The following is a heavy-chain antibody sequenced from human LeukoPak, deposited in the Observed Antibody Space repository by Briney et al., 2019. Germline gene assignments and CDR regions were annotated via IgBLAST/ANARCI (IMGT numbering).Heavy chain of an antibody. V-gene: IGHV1-69*05. CDR1: GGTFSSYA. D-gene: IGHD6-6*01. CDR3: ARDLEYSSPSAIRGWFDP. CDR2: IIPIFGTA. Sequence: ASVKVSCKASGGTFSSYAISWVRQAPGQGLEWMGRIIPIFGTANYAQKFQGRVTITTDESTSTAYMELSSLRSEDTAVYYCARDLEYSSPSAIRGWFDPWGQGTLVTVSS. J-gene: IGHJ5*02.